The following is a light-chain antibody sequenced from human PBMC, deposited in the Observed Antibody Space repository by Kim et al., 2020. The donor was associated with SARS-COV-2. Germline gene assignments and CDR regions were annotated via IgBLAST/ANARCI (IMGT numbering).Light chain of an antibody. V-gene: IGLV1-40*01. CDR3: QSYDSSLSGSVV. J-gene: IGLJ2*01. CDR2: GNS. Sequence: VATSCTGSSYKIGVGYEVHWYQQLPGTAPKLHIYGNSNRPSGVPDRFSGSESGTSATLAITGLQAEDEADYYCQSYDSSLSGSVVFGGGTQLTVL. CDR1: SYKIGVGYE.